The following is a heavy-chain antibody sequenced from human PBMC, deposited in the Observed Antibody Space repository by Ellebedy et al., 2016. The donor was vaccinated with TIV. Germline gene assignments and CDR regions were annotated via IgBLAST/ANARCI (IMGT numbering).Heavy chain of an antibody. J-gene: IGHJ4*02. CDR1: GFSLSTSGMC. D-gene: IGHD4-17*01. CDR3: ARTLYGDYSNYFDY. CDR2: IDWDDDK. V-gene: IGHV2-70*01. Sequence: SGPTLVKPTQTLTLTCTFSGFSLSTSGMCVSWIRQHPGKALEWLALIDWDDDKYYSTSLKTRHTISKDTSKNQVVLTIPNMDPVDTATYYCARTLYGDYSNYFDYWGQGTLVTVSS.